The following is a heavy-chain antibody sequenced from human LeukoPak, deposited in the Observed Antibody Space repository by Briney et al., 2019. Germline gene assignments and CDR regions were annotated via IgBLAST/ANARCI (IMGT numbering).Heavy chain of an antibody. CDR3: ARGYDYVWGSLDY. V-gene: IGHV3-74*01. D-gene: IGHD3-16*01. CDR2: INGDGRTA. CDR1: GFTFSIYW. J-gene: IGHJ4*02. Sequence: GGSLRLSCAASGFTFSIYWMHWVRQAPGEGLVWVSRINGDGRTATYADSVKGRFTISRDNAKNTLSLQMNSLRAEDTAVYYCARGYDYVWGSLDYWGQGTLVTVSS.